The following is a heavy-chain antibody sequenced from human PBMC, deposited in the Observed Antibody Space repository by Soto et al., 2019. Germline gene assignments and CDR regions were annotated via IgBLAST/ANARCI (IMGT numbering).Heavy chain of an antibody. D-gene: IGHD2-15*01. CDR1: GYTFTSYG. J-gene: IGHJ6*04. CDR2: ISAYNGNT. V-gene: IGHV1-18*01. Sequence: AAVKVSCKASGYTFTSYGISWVRQAPGQGHEWMGWISAYNGNTNYAQKLQGRVTMTTDTSTRTAYMELRSMRSDDTYVYYCARVWSNCSGGSCSPVYYGMDGWG. CDR3: ARVWSNCSGGSCSPVYYGMDG.